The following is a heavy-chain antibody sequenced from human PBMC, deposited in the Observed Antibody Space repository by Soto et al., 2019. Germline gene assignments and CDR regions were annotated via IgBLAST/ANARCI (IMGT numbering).Heavy chain of an antibody. Sequence: QVQLVESGGGVVQPGRSLRLSCAASRFTFSSYGMHWVRQAPGKGLEWVAVISYDGNNKNYADSVKGRFIISRDNSKDTLFLQMNSLRGDDTAIYYCAKDLALPRLAAVGSFDYRGQGTLVTVSS. V-gene: IGHV3-30*18. CDR1: RFTFSSYG. CDR3: AKDLALPRLAAVGSFDY. J-gene: IGHJ4*02. CDR2: ISYDGNNK. D-gene: IGHD6-13*01.